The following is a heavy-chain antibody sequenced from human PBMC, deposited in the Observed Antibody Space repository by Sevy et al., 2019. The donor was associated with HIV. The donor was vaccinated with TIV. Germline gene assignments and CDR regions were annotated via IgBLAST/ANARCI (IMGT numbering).Heavy chain of an antibody. J-gene: IGHJ6*02. CDR3: AHSPVESNWGSYYYYGMDV. Sequence: SGPTLVKPTQTLTLTCTFSGFSLSTSGVGVGWIRQPPGKALEWLALIYWDDDKRYSPSLKSRLTKTKDTSKNQVVLTMTNMDPVDTATYYCAHSPVESNWGSYYYYGMDVWGQGTTVTVSS. V-gene: IGHV2-5*02. D-gene: IGHD7-27*01. CDR2: IYWDDDK. CDR1: GFSLSTSGVG.